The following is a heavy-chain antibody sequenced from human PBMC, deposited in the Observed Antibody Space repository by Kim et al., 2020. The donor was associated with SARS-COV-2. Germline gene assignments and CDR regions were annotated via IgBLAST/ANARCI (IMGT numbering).Heavy chain of an antibody. CDR3: AREEVMVDAFDI. V-gene: IGHV3-30-3*01. CDR2: ISYDGSNK. J-gene: IGHJ3*02. CDR1: GFTFSSYA. D-gene: IGHD3-10*01. Sequence: GSLRLSCAASGFTFSSYAMHWVRQAPGKGLEWVAVISYDGSNKYYADSVKGRFTISRDNSKNTLYLQMNSLRAEDTAVYYCAREEVMVDAFDIWGQGTMVTVSS.